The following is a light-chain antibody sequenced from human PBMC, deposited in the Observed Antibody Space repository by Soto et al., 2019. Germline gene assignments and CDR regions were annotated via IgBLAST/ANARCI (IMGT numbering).Light chain of an antibody. CDR2: ASS. J-gene: IGKJ3*01. CDR3: LQDYNYPPT. CDR1: QGIRND. Sequence: AIQMTQSPSSLSASIGDRVTITCRASQGIRNDLGWYQQKPGKAPKVLIYASSNLHSGVPSRFSGSGSGTDFTLTISSLKPEDFATYYCLQDYNYPPTFGPGTKVDSK. V-gene: IGKV1-6*01.